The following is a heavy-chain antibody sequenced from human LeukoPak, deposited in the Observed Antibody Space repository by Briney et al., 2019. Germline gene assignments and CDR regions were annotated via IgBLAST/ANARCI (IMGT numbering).Heavy chain of an antibody. V-gene: IGHV3-23*01. CDR3: TKHASGNSYSHFDY. CDR2: FSGSGDST. CDR1: GFTFSTYA. J-gene: IGHJ4*02. Sequence: GGSLRLSCAASGFTFSTYAMSWVRQAPGKGLEWVSVFSGSGDSTHSAGSVKGRFTISRDNAKNTMYPQMNSLRAEDTAVYYCTKHASGNSYSHFDYWGQGTLVAVSS. D-gene: IGHD2-21*02.